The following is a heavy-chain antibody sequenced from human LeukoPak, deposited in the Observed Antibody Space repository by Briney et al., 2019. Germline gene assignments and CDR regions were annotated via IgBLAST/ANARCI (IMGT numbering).Heavy chain of an antibody. D-gene: IGHD2-21*02. CDR2: IYSGGNT. CDR1: GFIASSNY. J-gene: IGHJ3*02. Sequence: PGGSLRLSCAASGFIASSNYMCWVRQAPGKGLEWVSVIYSGGNTYYADSVKGRFTISRDNSKNTLYLQMNSLRAEDTAVYYCARDSNCGGDCYREGDAFDIWGQGTMVTVSS. CDR3: ARDSNCGGDCYREGDAFDI. V-gene: IGHV3-53*05.